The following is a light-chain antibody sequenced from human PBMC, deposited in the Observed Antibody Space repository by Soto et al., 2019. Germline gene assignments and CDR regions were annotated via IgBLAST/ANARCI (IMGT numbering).Light chain of an antibody. J-gene: IGKJ5*01. CDR3: QQYGSSPIT. CDR1: QTASST. CDR2: GAS. Sequence: EIVMTQSPATLSVSPGERATLSCSASQTASSTLARYQQNPGQAPRLLTSGASTRATGIPARFSGSGSGTEFPPTISRLEPEDFAVYYCQQYGSSPITFGHGTRLEI. V-gene: IGKV3-15*01.